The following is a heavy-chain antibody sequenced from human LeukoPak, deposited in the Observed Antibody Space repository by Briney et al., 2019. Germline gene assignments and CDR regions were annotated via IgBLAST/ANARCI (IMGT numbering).Heavy chain of an antibody. CDR2: ISWNSGSI. J-gene: IGHJ5*02. Sequence: GGSLRLSRAASGFTFDDYAMHWVRQAPGKGLEWVSGISWNSGSIGYADSVKGRFTISRDNAKNSLYLQMNSLRAEDTALYYCAKDEGFDPWGQGTLVTVSS. CDR1: GFTFDDYA. CDR3: AKDEGFDP. V-gene: IGHV3-9*01.